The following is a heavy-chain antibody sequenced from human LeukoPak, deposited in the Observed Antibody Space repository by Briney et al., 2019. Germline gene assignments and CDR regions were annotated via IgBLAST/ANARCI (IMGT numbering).Heavy chain of an antibody. V-gene: IGHV4-4*02. CDR3: SRENGAFSPFGY. J-gene: IGHJ4*02. Sequence: PSETLSLTCGVSGGSITTTNWWNWVRQPPGQGLEWIGEIHLSGRTNYNPSLNSRVTLALDTSKNHLSLSLTSVTASDTAVYYCSRENGAFSPFGYWGQGTLVTVPS. CDR1: GGSITTTNW. CDR2: IHLSGRT. D-gene: IGHD2-8*01.